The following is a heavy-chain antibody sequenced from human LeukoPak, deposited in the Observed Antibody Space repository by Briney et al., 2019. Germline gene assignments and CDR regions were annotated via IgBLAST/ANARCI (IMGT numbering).Heavy chain of an antibody. CDR1: GFTVSSNY. V-gene: IGHV3-15*01. D-gene: IGHD3-22*01. Sequence: GGSLRLSCAASGFTVSSNYMNWVRQAPGKGLEWVGRIKSKTDGGTTDYAAPVKGRFTISRDDSKNTLYLQMNSLKTEDTAVYYCTTDEIPHYYDSSGWDNAFDIWGQGTMVTVSS. CDR2: IKSKTDGGTT. J-gene: IGHJ3*02. CDR3: TTDEIPHYYDSSGWDNAFDI.